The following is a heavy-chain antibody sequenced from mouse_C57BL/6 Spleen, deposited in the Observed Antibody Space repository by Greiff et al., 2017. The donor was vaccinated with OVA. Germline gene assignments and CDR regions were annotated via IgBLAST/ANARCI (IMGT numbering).Heavy chain of an antibody. D-gene: IGHD1-1*01. CDR2: IRNKANGYTT. V-gene: IGHV7-3*01. CDR3: ARYTVVAPFDY. J-gene: IGHJ2*01. CDR1: GFTFTDYY. Sequence: EVQVVESGGGLVQPGGSLSLSCAASGFTFTDYYMSWVRQPPGKALEWLGFIRNKANGYTTEYSASVKGRLTISRDNSQSILYLQMNALRAEDSDTYYCARYTVVAPFDYWGQGTTLTVSS.